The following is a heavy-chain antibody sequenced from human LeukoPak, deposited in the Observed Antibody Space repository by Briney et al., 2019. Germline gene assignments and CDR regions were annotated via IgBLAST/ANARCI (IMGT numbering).Heavy chain of an antibody. CDR2: INPKSGDT. D-gene: IGHD6-19*01. V-gene: IGHV1-2*02. Sequence: ASVKVSCKASAYTFTGSYIHWLRQAPGQGLEWMGWINPKSGDTNYAQKFQGRVTMTRGTSISTAYMELSRLRSDDTAVFFCAREAGTDAFDIWGQGTLVTVSS. CDR3: AREAGTDAFDI. CDR1: AYTFTGSY. J-gene: IGHJ3*02.